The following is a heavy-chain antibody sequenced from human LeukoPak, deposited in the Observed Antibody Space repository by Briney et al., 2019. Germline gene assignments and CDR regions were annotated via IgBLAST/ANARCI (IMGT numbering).Heavy chain of an antibody. Sequence: SQTLSLTCAVSGGSISSGGYSWSSFRQPPGKGLEWLGYIYHSVCTYYNPSLKSRVTISVDRSKNQFSLKLSSVTAADTAVYYCASVDTAMVNDYWGQGTLVTVSS. V-gene: IGHV4-30-2*01. CDR2: IYHSVCT. CDR3: ASVDTAMVNDY. CDR1: GGSISSGGYS. J-gene: IGHJ4*02. D-gene: IGHD5-18*01.